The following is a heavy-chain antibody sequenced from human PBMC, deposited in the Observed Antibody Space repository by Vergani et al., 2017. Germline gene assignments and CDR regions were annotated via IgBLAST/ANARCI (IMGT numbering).Heavy chain of an antibody. CDR1: GFTFDDYG. V-gene: IGHV3-20*04. Sequence: EVHLVESGGGVVRPGGSLRLSCAASGFTFDDYGMSWVRQAPGKGLEWVSGINWNGCSTGYADSVKGRFTISRDNAKNSLYLQMNSLRAEDMTLYYCARNPGYSSGWYPDYWGQGTLVTVSS. J-gene: IGHJ4*02. CDR3: ARNPGYSSGWYPDY. CDR2: INWNGCST. D-gene: IGHD6-19*01.